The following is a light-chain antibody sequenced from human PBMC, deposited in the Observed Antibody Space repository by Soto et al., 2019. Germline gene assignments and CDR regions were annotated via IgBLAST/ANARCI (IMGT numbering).Light chain of an antibody. Sequence: QSVLTQPPSASGSPGQSVTISCTGTSSDVGGYNYVSWYQQHPGKAPKLMIYEVSKRPSGVPDRFSGSKSGNTASLTVSGLQAEDEADDSCSSYAGSNNLVFGGGTKLTVL. J-gene: IGLJ3*02. CDR2: EVS. CDR3: SSYAGSNNLV. CDR1: SSDVGGYNY. V-gene: IGLV2-8*01.